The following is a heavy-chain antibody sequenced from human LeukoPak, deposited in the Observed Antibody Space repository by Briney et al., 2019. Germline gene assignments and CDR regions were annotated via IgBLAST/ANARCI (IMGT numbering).Heavy chain of an antibody. CDR2: IYSGGRT. CDR1: GFTVSTNY. D-gene: IGHD3-3*01. J-gene: IGHJ4*02. Sequence: GRSLRLSCAASGFTVSTNYMSWVRQAPGKGLEWVSVIYSGGRTYYADSVKGRFTISRDNSKNTVYVQMNSLRAEDTAVYYCAREAPFGSFDYWGQGTLVTVSS. V-gene: IGHV3-53*01. CDR3: AREAPFGSFDY.